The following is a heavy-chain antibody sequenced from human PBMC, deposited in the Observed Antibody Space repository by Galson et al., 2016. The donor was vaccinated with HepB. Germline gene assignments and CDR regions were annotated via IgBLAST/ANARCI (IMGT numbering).Heavy chain of an antibody. CDR2: ISSSGDTI. CDR1: GFTFSDYY. CDR3: ARGRYSRFGAFLPFDS. Sequence: SLRLSCAASGFTFSDYYMGWIRQAPGKGLEWLSYISSSGDTIYYADSVKGRFTVSRDNAKNSLYLQMNSLRAEDTALYYCARGRYSRFGAFLPFDSWGQGTLVTVSS. V-gene: IGHV3-11*01. J-gene: IGHJ4*02. D-gene: IGHD3-16*01.